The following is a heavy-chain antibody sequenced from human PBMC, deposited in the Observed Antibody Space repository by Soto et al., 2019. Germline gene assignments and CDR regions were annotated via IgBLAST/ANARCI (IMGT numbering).Heavy chain of an antibody. CDR2: IVVGSGNT. V-gene: IGHV1-58*02. D-gene: IGHD6-19*01. Sequence: SVKVSCTASGFTFTSSAMQWVRRARGQRLEWIGWIVVGSGNTNYAQKFQERVTITRDMSTSTAYMELSSLRSEDTAVYYCAADHKAVAGIGSFGYWGQGTLVTVSS. CDR1: GFTFTSSA. J-gene: IGHJ4*02. CDR3: AADHKAVAGIGSFGY.